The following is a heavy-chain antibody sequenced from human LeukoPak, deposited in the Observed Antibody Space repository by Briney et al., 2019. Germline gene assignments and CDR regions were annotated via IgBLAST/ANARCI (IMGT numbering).Heavy chain of an antibody. V-gene: IGHV3-21*01. J-gene: IGHJ4*02. CDR2: ISSSSSYI. Sequence: GGSLRLSCAASGFTFSSYSMNWVRQAPGKGLEWVSSISSSSSYIYYADSVKGRFTISRDNAKNSLYLQMNSLRAEDTAVYYCASSAGRPDSGYACWGQGTLVTVSS. CDR3: ASSAGRPDSGYAC. D-gene: IGHD5-12*01. CDR1: GFTFSSYS.